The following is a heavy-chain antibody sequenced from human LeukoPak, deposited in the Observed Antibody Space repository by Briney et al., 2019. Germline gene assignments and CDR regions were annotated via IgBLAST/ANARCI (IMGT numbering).Heavy chain of an antibody. D-gene: IGHD3-22*01. V-gene: IGHV3-43*02. CDR3: ATNFGAYYYDTSGYYDF. Sequence: GGSLRLSCAASGFTFDDYAMHWVGQPPGKGLEWVSLISRDGNSTYYAGSVKGRCTISRDNSKNSLYLQMNSLRTEDTAFYYCATNFGAYYYDTSGYYDFWGQGTLVTVSS. CDR2: ISRDGNST. CDR1: GFTFDDYA. J-gene: IGHJ4*02.